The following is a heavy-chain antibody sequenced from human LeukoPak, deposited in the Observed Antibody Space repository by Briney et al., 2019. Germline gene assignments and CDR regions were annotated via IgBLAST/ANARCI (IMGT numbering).Heavy chain of an antibody. D-gene: IGHD3-3*01. CDR3: ARDYDFWSGYYRY. CDR2: IRYDGSNK. CDR1: GFTFSSYG. V-gene: IGHV3-30*02. J-gene: IGHJ4*02. Sequence: SGGSLRLSCAASGFTFSSYGMHWVRQAPGKGLEWVAFIRYDGSNKYYADSVKGRFTISRDNAKNSLYLQMNSLRAEDTAVYYCARDYDFWSGYYRYWGQGTLVTVSS.